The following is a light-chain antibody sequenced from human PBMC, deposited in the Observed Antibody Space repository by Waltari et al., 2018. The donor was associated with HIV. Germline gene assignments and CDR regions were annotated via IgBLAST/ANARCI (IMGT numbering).Light chain of an antibody. J-gene: IGLJ3*02. CDR2: RKY. CDR1: TSTIETHW. CDR3: EAWDSTLKETL. V-gene: IGLV1-47*01. Sequence: QSVLTQPPSASGTPGQTVTISCSGSTSTIETHWAPCYQQLPGTAPKLLIYRKYKRPSGVPERFSVSKSGASASLVISGLRSEDEADYYCEAWDSTLKETLFGGGTKLTVL.